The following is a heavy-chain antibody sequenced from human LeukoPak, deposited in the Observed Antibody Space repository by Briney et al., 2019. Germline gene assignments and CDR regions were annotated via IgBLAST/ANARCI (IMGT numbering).Heavy chain of an antibody. J-gene: IGHJ5*02. Sequence: SETLSLTCAVSGYSISSGYYWGWIRQPPGKGLEWIGSIYHSGSTYYNPSLKSRVTISVDTSNNQFSLKLSSVTAADTAVYNCARHWATDCSSTSCLNWFDPWGQGTLVTVSS. CDR3: ARHWATDCSSTSCLNWFDP. CDR2: IYHSGST. CDR1: GYSISSGYY. V-gene: IGHV4-38-2*01. D-gene: IGHD2-2*01.